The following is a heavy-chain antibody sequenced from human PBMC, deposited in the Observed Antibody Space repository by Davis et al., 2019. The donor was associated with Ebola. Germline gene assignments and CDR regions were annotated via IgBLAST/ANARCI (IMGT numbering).Heavy chain of an antibody. D-gene: IGHD4-11*01. V-gene: IGHV3-30*04. J-gene: IGHJ4*02. Sequence: GGSLRLSCAASGFTFSSYAMHWVRQAPGKGLEWVAVISYDGSNKYYADSVKGRFTISRDNSKNTLYLQMNSLRAEDTAVYYCARDPFYSNPGNYWGQGTLVTISS. CDR2: ISYDGSNK. CDR1: GFTFSSYA. CDR3: ARDPFYSNPGNY.